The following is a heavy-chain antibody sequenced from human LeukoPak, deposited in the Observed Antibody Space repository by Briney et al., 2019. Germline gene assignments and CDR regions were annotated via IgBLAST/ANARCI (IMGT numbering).Heavy chain of an antibody. V-gene: IGHV3-21*01. CDR1: GFTFSSYS. J-gene: IGHJ4*02. D-gene: IGHD3-3*01. CDR2: ISSSSSYI. CDR3: ARDDFWSGYPYEY. Sequence: GGSLRPSCAASGFTFSSYSMNWVRQAPGKGLEWVSSISSSSSYIYYADSVKGRFTISRDNAKNSLYLQMNSLRAEDTAVYYCARDDFWSGYPYEYWGQGTLVTVSS.